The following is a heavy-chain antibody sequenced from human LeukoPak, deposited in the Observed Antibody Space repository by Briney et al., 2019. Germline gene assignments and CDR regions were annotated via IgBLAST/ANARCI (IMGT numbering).Heavy chain of an antibody. CDR1: GFTFSNAW. CDR2: INGAGDNT. J-gene: IGHJ4*02. CDR3: AKVSVCYGCYLDY. Sequence: GGSLRLSCAASGFTFSNAWMSWVRQAPGKGLEWVSTINGAGDNTYYAETVKGRFTISRDNSKNTLYLQMHSLRAEDTAIYYCAKVSVCYGCYLDYWGQGTLVTVS. V-gene: IGHV3-23*01. D-gene: IGHD3-16*01.